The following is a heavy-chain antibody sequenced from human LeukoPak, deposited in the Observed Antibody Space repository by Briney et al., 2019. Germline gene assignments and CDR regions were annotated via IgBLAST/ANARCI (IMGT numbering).Heavy chain of an antibody. V-gene: IGHV1-2*02. CDR2: INPNSGGT. Sequence: ASVTVSCKASGYTFTGYYMHWVRQAPGQGLEWMGWINPNSGGTNYAQKFQGRVTMTRDTSISTAYMELSRLRSDDTAVYYCARGGSAAGRMASFWGQETLVTVSS. J-gene: IGHJ4*02. CDR3: ARGGSAAGRMASF. CDR1: GYTFTGYY. D-gene: IGHD3-16*02.